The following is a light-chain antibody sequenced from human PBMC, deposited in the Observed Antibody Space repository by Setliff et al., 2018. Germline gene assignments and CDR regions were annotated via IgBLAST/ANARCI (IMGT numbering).Light chain of an antibody. CDR2: GNN. CDR3: AAWDDSLNGPV. CDR1: NSSIGSYS. J-gene: IGLJ3*02. Sequence: QSVLTQPPSASGTPGQRVTISCSGSNSSIGSYSATWYQQLPGTAPKLLIYGNNQRPSGVPDRLSGSESGTSASLAISGLQSEDEADYYCAAWDDSLNGPVFGGGTKVTVL. V-gene: IGLV1-44*01.